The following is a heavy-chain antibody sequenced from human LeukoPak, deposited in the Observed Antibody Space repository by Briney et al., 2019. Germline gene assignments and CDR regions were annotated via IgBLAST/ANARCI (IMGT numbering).Heavy chain of an antibody. CDR3: ARGGVNNWFDP. D-gene: IGHD3-10*01. J-gene: IGHJ5*02. CDR2: INPNSAGT. Sequence: ASVKDSCKSSGYTFTGYYVHWVRQAPGQGLEWMGWINPNSAGTNYAQKFQGRVIVTRDTSFSTAYMELSRLTSDGTAVYYCARGGVNNWFDPWGQGTLVTVSS. CDR1: GYTFTGYY. V-gene: IGHV1-2*02.